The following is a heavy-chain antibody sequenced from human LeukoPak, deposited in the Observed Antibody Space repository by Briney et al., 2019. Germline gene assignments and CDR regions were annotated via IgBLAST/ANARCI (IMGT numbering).Heavy chain of an antibody. D-gene: IGHD4-17*01. J-gene: IGHJ4*02. V-gene: IGHV3-23*01. CDR3: ARDQVNQYGDYDRPL. CDR1: GFTFSSYA. Sequence: PGGSLRLSCAASGFTFSSYAMSWVRQAPGKGLEWVSAISGSGGSTYYADSVKGRFTISRDNSKNSLYLQMNSLRAEDTAVYYCARDQVNQYGDYDRPLWGQGTLVTVSS. CDR2: ISGSGGST.